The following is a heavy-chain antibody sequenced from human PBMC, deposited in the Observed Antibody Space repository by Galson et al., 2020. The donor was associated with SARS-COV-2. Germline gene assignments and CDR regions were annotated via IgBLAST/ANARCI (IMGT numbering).Heavy chain of an antibody. D-gene: IGHD2-2*01. CDR1: GFTFSSYE. CDR3: ARATSSTSCSKSRCYYYYYMDV. CDR2: IGTAGDT. V-gene: IGHV3-13*01. J-gene: IGHJ6*03. Sequence: GGSLRLSCAASGFTFSSYEMNWVRQATGKGLEWVSAIGTAGDTYYPGSVKGRFTISRENAKNSLYLQMNSLRAGDTAVYYCARATSSTSCSKSRCYYYYYMDVWGKGTTVTFSS.